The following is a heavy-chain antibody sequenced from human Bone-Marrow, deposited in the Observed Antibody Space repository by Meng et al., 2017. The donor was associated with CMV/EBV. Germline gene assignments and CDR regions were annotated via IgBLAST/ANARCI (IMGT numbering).Heavy chain of an antibody. V-gene: IGHV3-53*01. CDR2: IYSGGST. Sequence: GGSLRLSCAASGLTVSTNYVTWVRQAPGKGLEWVSIIYSGGSTFYADSVKGRLTISRDNSKNTVHLQVNSLRAEATAVYYCARVRVEPAAIDWYFDLWGRGTRVTVSS. CDR1: GLTVSTNY. J-gene: IGHJ2*01. CDR3: ARVRVEPAAIDWYFDL. D-gene: IGHD2-2*01.